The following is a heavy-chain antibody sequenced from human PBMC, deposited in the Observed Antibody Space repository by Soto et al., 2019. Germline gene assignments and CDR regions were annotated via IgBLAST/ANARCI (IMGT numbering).Heavy chain of an antibody. CDR3: ARDLGSSGRYFDY. CDR2: ISSSSSYI. J-gene: IGHJ4*02. V-gene: IGHV3-21*01. Sequence: EVQLVESGGGLVKPGGSLILSCAASGFTFSSYSMNWVRQAPGKGLEWVSSISSSSSYIYYADSVKGRFTISRDNAKNPLYLQMNSLRAEDTAVYYCARDLGSSGRYFDYWGQGTLVTVSS. D-gene: IGHD6-19*01. CDR1: GFTFSSYS.